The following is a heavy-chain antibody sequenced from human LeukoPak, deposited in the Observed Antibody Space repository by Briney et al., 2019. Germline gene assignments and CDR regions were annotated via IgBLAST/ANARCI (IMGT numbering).Heavy chain of an antibody. V-gene: IGHV4-61*09. CDR1: GGSISSGSYC. Sequence: KASETLSLTCTVSGGSISSGSYCWSWIRRPAGKGLEWIGHIYSSGSTNYNPSLKSRVTISVDTSENQFSLKLTSVTAADTAVYYCARAAAYDFWSGYSSSHDYWGQGTLVTVSS. J-gene: IGHJ4*02. CDR3: ARAAAYDFWSGYSSSHDY. D-gene: IGHD3-3*01. CDR2: IYSSGST.